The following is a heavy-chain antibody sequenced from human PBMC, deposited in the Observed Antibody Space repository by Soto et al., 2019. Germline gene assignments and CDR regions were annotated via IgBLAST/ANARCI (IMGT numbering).Heavy chain of an antibody. CDR2: IHSDGSTT. V-gene: IGHV3-74*01. CDR3: VRGDKGGFDL. Sequence: GGSLRLSCAASGFTFNYYWMHWVRQAPGQGLVWVSHIHSDGSTTTYADSVKGRFTISRDNAKNKLYLQMNSLRAEDTAVYYCVRGDKGGFDLWGQGTTVTVSS. CDR1: GFTFNYYW. J-gene: IGHJ3*01. D-gene: IGHD2-21*02.